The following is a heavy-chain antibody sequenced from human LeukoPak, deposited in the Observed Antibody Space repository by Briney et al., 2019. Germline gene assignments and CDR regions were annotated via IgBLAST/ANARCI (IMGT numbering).Heavy chain of an antibody. CDR2: MNPNSGNT. V-gene: IGHV1-8*01. Sequence: ASVKISCKASGYTFTSYDINWVRQATGQGLEWMGWMNPNSGNTDYAQKFQGRVTVTRNTSISTVYMELSSLRSEDTAVYYCARVESYYDFWSGYFRGADYYYYGMDVWGQGTTVTVSS. CDR3: ARVESYYDFWSGYFRGADYYYYGMDV. J-gene: IGHJ6*02. CDR1: GYTFTSYD. D-gene: IGHD3-3*01.